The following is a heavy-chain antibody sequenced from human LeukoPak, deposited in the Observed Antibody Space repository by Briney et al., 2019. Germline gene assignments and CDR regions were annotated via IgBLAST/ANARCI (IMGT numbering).Heavy chain of an antibody. J-gene: IGHJ5*02. CDR1: GFTFSSYS. Sequence: GGSLRLSCAASGFTFSSYSMNWVRQAPGKGLEWVSYISSSSSTIYYADSVKGRFTISRDNAKNSLYLQMNSLRAEDTAVYYCARDRTGGPDPWGQGTLVTVSS. D-gene: IGHD3-10*01. V-gene: IGHV3-48*01. CDR2: ISSSSSTI. CDR3: ARDRTGGPDP.